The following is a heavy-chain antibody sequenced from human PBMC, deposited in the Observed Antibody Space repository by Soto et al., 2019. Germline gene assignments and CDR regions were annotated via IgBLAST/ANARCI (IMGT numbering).Heavy chain of an antibody. CDR1: GGSISSYY. CDR2: TDYSGTT. CDR3: AREGTTVDSYYYYGMDV. V-gene: IGHV4-59*01. Sequence: QVQLQESGPGLVKPSETLSLTCTVSGGSISSYYWSWIRQPPGKGLEWIGYTDYSGTTNYNPSLTRPLTRSVDTSKNPFTQKITSVTAADTAVYYCAREGTTVDSYYYYGMDVLGEGTTVTVSS. J-gene: IGHJ6*04. D-gene: IGHD1-1*01.